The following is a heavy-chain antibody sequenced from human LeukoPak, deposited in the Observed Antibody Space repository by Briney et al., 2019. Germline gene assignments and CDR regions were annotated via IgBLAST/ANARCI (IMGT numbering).Heavy chain of an antibody. V-gene: IGHV1-69*05. CDR3: ANLGYCSSTSCHDAFDI. D-gene: IGHD2-2*01. CDR2: IIPIFGTA. Sequence: GASVKVSCKASGGTFSSYAISWVRRAPGQGREWMGGIIPIFGTANYAQKCQCRVTITTYESTSTAYMELSSLRSEATAVYYCANLGYCSSTSCHDAFDIWGQGTMVTVSS. CDR1: GGTFSSYA. J-gene: IGHJ3*02.